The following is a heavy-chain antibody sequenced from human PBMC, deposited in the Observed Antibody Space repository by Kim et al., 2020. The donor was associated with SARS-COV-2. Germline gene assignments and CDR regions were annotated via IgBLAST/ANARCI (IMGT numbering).Heavy chain of an antibody. J-gene: IGHJ3*01. D-gene: IGHD6-13*01. V-gene: IGHV4-39*01. CDR2: MFYGGNT. CDR3: ASDTYGSTWYHAFDV. Sequence: SETLSLTCTVSGDSISRTTYYWGWIRQSPGKGLEWIGGMFYGGNTYHNPSLKSRVTILADTSKNQFSLKLTSVTAADTAVYYCASDTYGSTWYHAFDVW. CDR1: GDSISRTTYY.